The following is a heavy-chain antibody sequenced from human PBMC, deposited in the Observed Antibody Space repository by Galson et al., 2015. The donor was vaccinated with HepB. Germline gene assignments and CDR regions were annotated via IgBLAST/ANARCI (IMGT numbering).Heavy chain of an antibody. Sequence: ETLSLTCTVSGGSISSYYWSWIRQPAGKGLEWIGRIYTSGSTNYNPSLKSRVTMSVDTSKNQFSLKLSSVTAADTAVYYCARMGRPRYCSSTSCYGVYYYYMDVWGKGTTVTVSS. CDR3: ARMGRPRYCSSTSCYGVYYYYMDV. CDR2: IYTSGST. CDR1: GGSISSYY. J-gene: IGHJ6*03. D-gene: IGHD2-2*01. V-gene: IGHV4-4*07.